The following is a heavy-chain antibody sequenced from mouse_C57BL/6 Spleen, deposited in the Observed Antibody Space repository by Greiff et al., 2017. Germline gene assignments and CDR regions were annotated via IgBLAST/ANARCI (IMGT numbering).Heavy chain of an antibody. CDR2: IDPSDSET. Sequence: VQLQQPGAELVRPGSSVKLSCKASGYTFTSYWMHWVKQRPIQGLEWIGNIDPSDSETHYNQKFKDKATLTVDKSSSTAYMQLRSLTSEDSAVYYCARSGRMSNLYYFDYWGQGTTLTVSS. CDR3: ARSGRMSNLYYFDY. CDR1: GYTFTSYW. J-gene: IGHJ2*01. D-gene: IGHD2-5*01. V-gene: IGHV1-52*01.